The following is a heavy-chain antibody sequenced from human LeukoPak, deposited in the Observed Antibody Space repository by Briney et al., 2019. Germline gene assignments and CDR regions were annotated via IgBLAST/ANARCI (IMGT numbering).Heavy chain of an antibody. J-gene: IGHJ3*02. CDR3: ARDFGQIVFSQGAFDI. D-gene: IGHD5/OR15-5a*01. Sequence: ASVKVSCKASGGTFSNYAISWVRQAPGQGLEWMGRIIPILQIANYAQNFQGRVTITTDASTSTAYMELRSLRSDDTAVYYCARDFGQIVFSQGAFDIWGQGTMVTVSS. CDR2: IIPILQIA. CDR1: GGTFSNYA. V-gene: IGHV1-69*04.